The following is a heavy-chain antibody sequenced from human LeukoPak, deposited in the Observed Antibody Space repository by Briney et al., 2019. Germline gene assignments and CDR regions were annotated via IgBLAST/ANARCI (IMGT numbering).Heavy chain of an antibody. J-gene: IGHJ3*01. V-gene: IGHV4-39*01. D-gene: IGHD6-19*01. Sequence: SETLSLTCAVSGDSISYHNYYWAWIRQPPGKGLEWTWTVYYTGNTYYNPSLKSRVAISVDTSKNQFSLQLTSMTAADTAVYYCARLRAMAGHRGGFDFWGRGTMVTVSS. CDR2: VYYTGNT. CDR3: ARLRAMAGHRGGFDF. CDR1: GDSISYHNYY.